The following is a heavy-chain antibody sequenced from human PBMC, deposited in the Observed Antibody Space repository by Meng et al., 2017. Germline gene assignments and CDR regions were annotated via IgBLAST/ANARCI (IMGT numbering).Heavy chain of an antibody. CDR3: ARGLRCSGGSCYSSNWFDP. CDR2: IYYSGST. Sequence: VQRQESGPGLVNPSQTLSLTCTVSGGSISSGGYYWSWIRQNPGKGLEWIGYIYYSGSTYYNPSLKSLVTISVDTSKNQFSLKLSSVTAADTAVYYCARGLRCSGGSCYSSNWFDPWGQGTLVTVSS. CDR1: GGSISSGGYY. D-gene: IGHD2-15*01. J-gene: IGHJ5*02. V-gene: IGHV4-31*01.